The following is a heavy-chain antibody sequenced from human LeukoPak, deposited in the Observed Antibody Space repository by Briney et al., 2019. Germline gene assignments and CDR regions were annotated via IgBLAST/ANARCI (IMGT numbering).Heavy chain of an antibody. J-gene: IGHJ6*03. V-gene: IGHV4-4*07. CDR1: GGSISSYY. D-gene: IGHD5-18*01. CDR2: IYTSGST. Sequence: PSKTLSLTCTVSGGSISSYYWSWIRQPAGKGLEWIGRIYTSGSTNYNPSLKSRVTMSVDTSKNQFSLKLSSVTAADTAVYYCASNVDTATYYYYMDVWGKGTTVTVSS. CDR3: ASNVDTATYYYYMDV.